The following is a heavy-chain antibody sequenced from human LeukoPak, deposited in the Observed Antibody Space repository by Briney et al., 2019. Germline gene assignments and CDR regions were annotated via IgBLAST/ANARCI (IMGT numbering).Heavy chain of an antibody. D-gene: IGHD3-10*01. J-gene: IGHJ5*02. Sequence: ASVKVSCKASGYTFTGYYMHWVRQAPGQGLEWMGWINPNSGGTNYAQKFQGRVTMTRDTSISTAYMELSGLRSDDTAVYYCARDSVAVWFGDGGWFDPWGQGTLVTVSS. CDR2: INPNSGGT. CDR3: ARDSVAVWFGDGGWFDP. CDR1: GYTFTGYY. V-gene: IGHV1-2*02.